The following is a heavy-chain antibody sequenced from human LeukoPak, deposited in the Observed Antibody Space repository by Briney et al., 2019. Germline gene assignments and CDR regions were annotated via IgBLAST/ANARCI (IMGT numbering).Heavy chain of an antibody. CDR1: GFTFSSYS. CDR3: ARGIAAAGTYYYYYYMDV. Sequence: PGGSLRLSCAASGFTFSSYSMNWVRQAPGKGLEWVSSISSSSSYIYYADSVKGRFTISRDNAKNSLYLQMNSLRAEDTAVYYCARGIAAAGTYYYYYYMDVWGKGTTVTVSS. CDR2: ISSSSSYI. V-gene: IGHV3-21*01. D-gene: IGHD6-13*01. J-gene: IGHJ6*03.